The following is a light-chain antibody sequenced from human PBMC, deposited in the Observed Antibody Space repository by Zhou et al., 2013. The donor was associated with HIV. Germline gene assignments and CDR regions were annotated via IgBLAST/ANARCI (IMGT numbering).Light chain of an antibody. J-gene: IGKJ1*01. Sequence: EIVMTQSPATLSVSPGERATLSCRASQSVSSNYLAWYQQRGGQGPRLLIYGASSRATGIPERFSGSGSGTDFTLTISRLEPEDFAVYYCQQYGSSPPTFGQGTKVEIK. CDR2: GAS. CDR1: QSVSSNY. CDR3: QQYGSSPPT. V-gene: IGKV3-20*01.